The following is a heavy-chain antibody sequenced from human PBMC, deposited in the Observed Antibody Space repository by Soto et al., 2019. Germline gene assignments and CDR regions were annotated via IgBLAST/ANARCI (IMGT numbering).Heavy chain of an antibody. CDR3: ARQCSGGSCYYFYGMDV. J-gene: IGHJ6*02. CDR1: GFTFNSYW. V-gene: IGHV3-7*03. D-gene: IGHD2-15*01. CDR2: IKEDGSEK. Sequence: GGSLRLSCAASGFTFNSYWMSWVRQAPGKGLEWVANIKEDGSEKYYVDSVKGRFTISRDNAKKSLHLQMNSLRAEDTAVYYCARQCSGGSCYYFYGMDVWGQGTTVT.